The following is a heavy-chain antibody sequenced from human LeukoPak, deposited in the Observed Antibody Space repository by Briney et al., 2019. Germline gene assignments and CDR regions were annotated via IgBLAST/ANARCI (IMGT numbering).Heavy chain of an antibody. V-gene: IGHV3-23*01. Sequence: GGSLRLSCAASGFTLSNFPMSWVRQAPGKGLEWVSSFSAGGGGSYYADSVKGRFTISRDNSKNTLYLQMNSLRAEDTAVYYCAKSVVVITFRFDDWGQGALVTVSS. CDR2: FSAGGGGS. CDR1: GFTLSNFP. CDR3: AKSVVVITFRFDD. J-gene: IGHJ4*02. D-gene: IGHD2-15*01.